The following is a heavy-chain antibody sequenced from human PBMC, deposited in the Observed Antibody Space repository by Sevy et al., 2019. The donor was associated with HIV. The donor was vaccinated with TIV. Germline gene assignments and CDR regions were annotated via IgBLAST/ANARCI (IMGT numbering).Heavy chain of an antibody. CDR3: AKDKYYGSGRQDYSDY. CDR2: ISYDGSNK. Sequence: GGSLRLSCAASGFTFSSYGMHWVRQAPGKGLEWVAVISYDGSNKYYADSVKGRFTISRDNSKNTLYLQMNSLRAEDTAVYYCAKDKYYGSGRQDYSDYWGQGTLVTVSS. CDR1: GFTFSSYG. D-gene: IGHD3-10*01. V-gene: IGHV3-30*18. J-gene: IGHJ4*02.